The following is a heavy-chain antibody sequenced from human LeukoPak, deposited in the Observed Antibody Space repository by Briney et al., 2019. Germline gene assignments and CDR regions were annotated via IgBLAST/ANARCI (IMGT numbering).Heavy chain of an antibody. CDR3: ARDATIAADQFDY. J-gene: IGHJ4*02. V-gene: IGHV1-2*02. Sequence: ASVKVSCKASGHTFTGYYMHWVRQAPGQGLEWMGWINPNSGGTNYAQKFQGRVTMTRDTSISIAYMELSRLRSDDTAVYYCARDATIAADQFDYWGQGTLVTVSS. D-gene: IGHD6-13*01. CDR1: GHTFTGYY. CDR2: INPNSGGT.